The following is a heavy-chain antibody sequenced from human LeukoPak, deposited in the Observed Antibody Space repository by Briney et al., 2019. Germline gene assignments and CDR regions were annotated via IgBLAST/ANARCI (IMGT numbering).Heavy chain of an antibody. CDR3: ARDRRQQPTFFDY. CDR2: ISYDGSNK. V-gene: IGHV3-30-3*01. D-gene: IGHD6-13*01. Sequence: GGSLRLSCAASGFTFSSYATHWVRQAPGKGLEWVAVISYDGSNKYYADSVKGRFTISRDNSKNTLYLQMNSLRAEDTAVYYCARDRRQQPTFFDYWGQGTLVTVSS. J-gene: IGHJ4*02. CDR1: GFTFSSYA.